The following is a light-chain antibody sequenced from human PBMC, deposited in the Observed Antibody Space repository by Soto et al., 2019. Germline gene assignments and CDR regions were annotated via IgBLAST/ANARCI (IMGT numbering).Light chain of an antibody. CDR1: SSNIGAGYD. CDR3: QSYDSSLSGWV. Sequence: QSVLTRPPSVSGAPGQRVTISCTGSSSNIGAGYDVHWYQQLPGTAPKLLIQGNSNRPSGVPDRFSSSKSGTSASLAITGLQAEDEADYYCQSYDSSLSGWVFGGGTKLTVL. CDR2: GNS. J-gene: IGLJ3*02. V-gene: IGLV1-40*01.